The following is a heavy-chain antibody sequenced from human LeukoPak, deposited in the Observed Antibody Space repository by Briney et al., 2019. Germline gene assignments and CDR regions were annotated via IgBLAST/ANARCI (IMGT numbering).Heavy chain of an antibody. CDR2: IYPGDSDT. D-gene: IGHD6-13*01. CDR1: GDSFSTYW. Sequence: GESLKISCKGSGDSFSTYWIGWVRQMPGKGLEWMGIIYPGDSDTRYSPSFQDQVTISVDKSISTAYLQWGSLKASDTAMYYCARPGGPSYSSSWYLVDWGPGNLVTVSS. V-gene: IGHV5-51*01. J-gene: IGHJ4*02. CDR3: ARPGGPSYSSSWYLVD.